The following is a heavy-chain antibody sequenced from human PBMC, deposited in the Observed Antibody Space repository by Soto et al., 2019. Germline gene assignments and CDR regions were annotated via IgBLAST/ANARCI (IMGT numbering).Heavy chain of an antibody. CDR3: ARMKHGVDYYYYYYMDV. CDR1: GYTFTSYD. J-gene: IGHJ6*03. Sequence: ASVKVSCKASGYTFTSYDINWVRQATGQGLEWMGWMNPNSGNTGYAQKLQGRVTMTRNTSISTAYMELSSLRSEDTAVYYCARMKHGVDYYYYYYMDVWGKGITVTVSS. CDR2: MNPNSGNT. V-gene: IGHV1-8*01. D-gene: IGHD3-10*01.